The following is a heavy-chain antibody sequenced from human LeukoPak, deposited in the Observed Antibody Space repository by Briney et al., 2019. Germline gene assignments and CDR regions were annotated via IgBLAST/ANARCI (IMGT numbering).Heavy chain of an antibody. D-gene: IGHD3-16*01. CDR2: ISSSSSTI. V-gene: IGHV3-48*01. CDR1: GFTFSSYS. CDR3: ARSSWGSSTNS. J-gene: IGHJ4*02. Sequence: GGSLRLSCAASGFTFSSYSMNWVRQAPGKGLEWVSYISSSSSTIYYADPVKGRFTISRDNSKNTLYLQMNSLRAEDTAVYYCARSSWGSSTNSWGQGTLVTVSS.